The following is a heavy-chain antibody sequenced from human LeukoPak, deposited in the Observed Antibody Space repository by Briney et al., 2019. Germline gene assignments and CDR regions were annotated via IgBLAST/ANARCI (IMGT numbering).Heavy chain of an antibody. CDR1: GFTFSSYS. CDR2: INSGSTII. D-gene: IGHD6-13*01. J-gene: IGHJ4*02. Sequence: GGSLRLSCEASGFTFSSYSMNWVRQAPGKGLEWLSFINSGSTIIYYADSVRGRFTISRDNAKNSVFVQMNGLRVEDTAVYYCVRAGGSSWSDFWGQGTLVTVSS. V-gene: IGHV3-48*01. CDR3: VRAGGSSWSDF.